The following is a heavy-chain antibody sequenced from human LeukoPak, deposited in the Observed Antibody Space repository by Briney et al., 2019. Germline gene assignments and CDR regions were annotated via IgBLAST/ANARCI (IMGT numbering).Heavy chain of an antibody. J-gene: IGHJ4*02. D-gene: IGHD2/OR15-2a*01. CDR2: IKHDGTEK. V-gene: IGHV3-7*03. CDR1: GFTFNVYW. CDR3: VRDFYVDY. Sequence: GGSLRLSCAASGFTFNVYWMNWVRQAPGKGLEWVANIKHDGTEKNYVDSVKGRFTIFRDNAENTLYLQMNSLRAEDTAVYYCVRDFYVDYWGQGAMVTVSS.